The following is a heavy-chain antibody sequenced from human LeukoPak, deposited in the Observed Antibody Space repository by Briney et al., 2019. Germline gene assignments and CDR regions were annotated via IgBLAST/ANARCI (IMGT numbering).Heavy chain of an antibody. CDR3: AKERVGAPDY. V-gene: IGHV3-30*18. D-gene: IGHD1-26*01. CDR2: ISYDGSKK. J-gene: IGHJ4*02. CDR1: GFTFSRYG. Sequence: PGRSLRLSCAASGFTFSRYGMLWVRQAAGKGLEWVAVISYDGSKKYYADSVKGRFTISRDNSKNTLYLQMNSLRAEDTAVYYCAKERVGAPDYWGQGTLVTVSS.